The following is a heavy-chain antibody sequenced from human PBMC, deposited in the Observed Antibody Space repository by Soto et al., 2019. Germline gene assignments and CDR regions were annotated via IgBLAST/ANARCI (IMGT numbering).Heavy chain of an antibody. D-gene: IGHD1-26*01. J-gene: IGHJ4*02. CDR3: ERDGGYSGSY. V-gene: IGHV1-18*01. Sequence: QVQLVQSGAEVKKPGASVKVSCKASGYTFTSYGISWVRQAPGQGLEWMGWISAYNGNTNYAQKLQGRVTMTTDTTPSTAYKELRSLSSDDTAGYSCERDGGYSGSYWGQGTLVTVSS. CDR2: ISAYNGNT. CDR1: GYTFTSYG.